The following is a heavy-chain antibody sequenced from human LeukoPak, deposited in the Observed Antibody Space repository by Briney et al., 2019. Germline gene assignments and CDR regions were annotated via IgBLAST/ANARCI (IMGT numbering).Heavy chain of an antibody. D-gene: IGHD3-22*01. V-gene: IGHV4-59*01. Sequence: PSETLSLTCTVSGGSISSYYWSWIRQPPGKGLEWIGYIYYSGSTNYNPSLKSRVTISVDMSKNQFSLKLSSVTAADTAVYYCARSFNSGYYPSFDYWGQGTLVTVSS. J-gene: IGHJ4*02. CDR3: ARSFNSGYYPSFDY. CDR2: IYYSGST. CDR1: GGSISSYY.